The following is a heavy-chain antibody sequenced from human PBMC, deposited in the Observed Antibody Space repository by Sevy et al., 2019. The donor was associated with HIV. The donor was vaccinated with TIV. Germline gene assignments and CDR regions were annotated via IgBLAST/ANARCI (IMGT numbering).Heavy chain of an antibody. Sequence: GGSLRLSCTGSGFTFGDYAMSWFRLAPGMGLEWVGFIRSKDYGGPTEYAASVKGRFTISRDDSKSIADLQMNSLKTEDTAVYYCTRGYYYDSSGYSDYWGQGTLVTVSS. CDR1: GFTFGDYA. J-gene: IGHJ4*02. D-gene: IGHD3-22*01. CDR3: TRGYYYDSSGYSDY. CDR2: IRSKDYGGPT. V-gene: IGHV3-49*03.